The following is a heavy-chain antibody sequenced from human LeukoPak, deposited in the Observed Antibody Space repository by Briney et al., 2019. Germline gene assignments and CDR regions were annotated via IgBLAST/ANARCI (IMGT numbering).Heavy chain of an antibody. Sequence: GESLKISCNTSGYSFVSHWIVWVRQMPGKGLEWLGIIYPGDSDTRNSPSFQGQVTISADKSISTAYLHWSSRRASDTAMYYCARRPSYDFWSGYYGVDGLDVWGQGTMVTVSS. CDR2: IYPGDSDT. CDR3: ARRPSYDFWSGYYGVDGLDV. D-gene: IGHD3-3*01. V-gene: IGHV5-51*01. CDR1: GYSFVSHW. J-gene: IGHJ3*01.